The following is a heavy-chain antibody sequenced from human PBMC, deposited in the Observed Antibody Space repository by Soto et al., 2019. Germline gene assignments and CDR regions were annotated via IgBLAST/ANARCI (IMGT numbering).Heavy chain of an antibody. Sequence: ESGGGLVQPGGSLRLSCAASGFSFSDYYINWVRQARGKGLEWVGRTRNKASSYTTDYAAFVKGRFTISRDDSKNLIYLQMNSLKTEDTAVYYCAREGSSSGPDYEYWGQGTLVTVSS. CDR3: AREGSSSGPDYEY. CDR2: TRNKASSYTT. D-gene: IGHD3-22*01. J-gene: IGHJ4*02. CDR1: GFSFSDYY. V-gene: IGHV3-72*01.